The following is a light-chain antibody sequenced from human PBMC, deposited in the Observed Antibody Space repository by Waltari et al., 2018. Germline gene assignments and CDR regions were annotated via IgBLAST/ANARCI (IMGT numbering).Light chain of an antibody. CDR3: SSYAGGSWV. V-gene: IGLV2-8*01. CDR1: SSDVGGYNY. Sequence: SALTQPPSASGSPGQSVTISCTGTSSDVGGYNYVSWYQQHPGKAPKLMIYEVTKRPAGFPDRFSGSKSGNTAYLTVSGLQTEDEADYYCSSYAGGSWVFGGGTKLTVL. J-gene: IGLJ3*02. CDR2: EVT.